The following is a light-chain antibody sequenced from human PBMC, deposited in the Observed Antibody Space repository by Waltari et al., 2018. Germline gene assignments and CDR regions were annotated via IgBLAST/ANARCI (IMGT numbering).Light chain of an antibody. Sequence: QSALTQPASVYGSPGQSITISCTGTSSAVGGYNYVSWYQQHPGKAPKLMIYDVSKRPSGVSNRFSGSKSGNTASLTISGLQAEDEADYYCSSYTSSSSWVFGGGTKLTVL. V-gene: IGLV2-14*01. CDR3: SSYTSSSSWV. J-gene: IGLJ3*02. CDR2: DVS. CDR1: SSAVGGYNY.